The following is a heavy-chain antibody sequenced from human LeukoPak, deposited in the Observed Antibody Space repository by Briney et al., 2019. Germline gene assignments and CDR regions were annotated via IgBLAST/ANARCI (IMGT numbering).Heavy chain of an antibody. CDR3: ARDLRGNSMFFDY. CDR2: INPNSADT. J-gene: IGHJ4*02. CDR1: GYTFTSYY. V-gene: IGHV1-2*02. Sequence: ASVKVSCKASGYTFTSYYMHWVRQAPGQGLEWMGWINPNSADTHYPQKFQGRVTLTSDTSISTAYMELSRLSPDDTAMYYCARDLRGNSMFFDYWGQGTLVTVSS. D-gene: IGHD4-23*01.